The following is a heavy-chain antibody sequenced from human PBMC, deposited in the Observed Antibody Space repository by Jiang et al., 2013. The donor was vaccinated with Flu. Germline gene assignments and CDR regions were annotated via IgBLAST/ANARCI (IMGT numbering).Heavy chain of an antibody. CDR1: GGSVSSGDYY. D-gene: IGHD3-3*01. CDR2: IYYSGST. Sequence: GSGLVKPSETLSLTCTVSGGSVSSGDYYWSWIRQPPGKGLEWIGYIYYSGSTSYNPSLKSRVTISRDTSKNQFSLKLGSVTAADTAVYFCASGRYYDFWSDYSLDRWGQGTLVTVSS. J-gene: IGHJ5*02. V-gene: IGHV4-30-4*01. CDR3: ASGRYYDFWSDYSLDR.